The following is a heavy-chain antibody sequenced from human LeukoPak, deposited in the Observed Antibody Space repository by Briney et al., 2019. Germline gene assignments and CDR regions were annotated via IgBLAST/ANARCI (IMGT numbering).Heavy chain of an antibody. V-gene: IGHV3-74*01. CDR1: GFTSSGYW. CDR3: ARDLGGIAGS. CDR2: INEDGSIT. D-gene: IGHD1-26*01. Sequence: GSLRLSCATSGFTSSGYWMHWVRQVPGKGLDWVSRINEDGSITTHADSVKGRFTISRDNARNTLYLQMNSLRSEDTAVYYCARDLGGIAGSWGQGTLVTVSS. J-gene: IGHJ4*02.